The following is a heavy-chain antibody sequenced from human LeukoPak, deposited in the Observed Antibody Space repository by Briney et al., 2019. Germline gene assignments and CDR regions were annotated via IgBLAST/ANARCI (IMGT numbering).Heavy chain of an antibody. CDR1: GFTFSSYG. V-gene: IGHV3-33*01. CDR3: ARDRKSSSWPFNWFDP. CDR2: IWYDGSNK. Sequence: PGGSLRLSCAASGFTFSSYGMHWVRQAPGKGLEWVAVIWYDGSNKYYADSVKGRFTISRDNSKNTLYLQMNSLRAEDTAVYYCARDRKSSSWPFNWFDPWGQGTLVTVSS. J-gene: IGHJ5*02. D-gene: IGHD6-13*01.